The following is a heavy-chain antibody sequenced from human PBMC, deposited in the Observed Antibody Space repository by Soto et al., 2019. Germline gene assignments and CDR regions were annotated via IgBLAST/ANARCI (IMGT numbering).Heavy chain of an antibody. V-gene: IGHV3-23*03. Sequence: EVQLLESGGGLVQPGGSLRLSCTASGFSFSNYAVTWVRQAPGKGLEWVSSIGSDTSYIYYADSVKGRFTISRDKSKNTVFLQMNSLRADDTAVYHCAKDPNGDYVGAFDSLGQGALVTVSS. J-gene: IGHJ4*02. CDR3: AKDPNGDYVGAFDS. D-gene: IGHD4-17*01. CDR1: GFSFSNYA. CDR2: IGSDTSYI.